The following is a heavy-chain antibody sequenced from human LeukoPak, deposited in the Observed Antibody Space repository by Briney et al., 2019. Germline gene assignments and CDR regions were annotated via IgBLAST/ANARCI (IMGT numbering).Heavy chain of an antibody. J-gene: IGHJ3*02. CDR1: GFTFSSYA. Sequence: GGSLRLSCAASGFTFSSYAMSWVRQAPGKGLEWVSAISGGGSTYYADSVKGRFTISRDNSKNTLYLQMNSLRAEDTAVYYCAKYYDSSGYPAGHDAFDIWGQGTMVTVSS. V-gene: IGHV3-23*01. D-gene: IGHD3-22*01. CDR2: ISGGGST. CDR3: AKYYDSSGYPAGHDAFDI.